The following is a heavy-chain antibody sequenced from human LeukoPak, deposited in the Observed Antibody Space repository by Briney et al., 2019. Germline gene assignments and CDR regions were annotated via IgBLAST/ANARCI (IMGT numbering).Heavy chain of an antibody. CDR3: ARVLPVASRDY. Sequence: PGGSLRLSCAASGFTFSTYWMSWVRQAPGKGLEWVANIKQDGSDKFYVDSVKGRFTISRDNAKNSMYLQMSSLRAEDTAIYYCARVLPVASRDYWGQGTLVPVSS. CDR2: IKQDGSDK. V-gene: IGHV3-7*01. CDR1: GFTFSTYW. J-gene: IGHJ4*02. D-gene: IGHD2-2*01.